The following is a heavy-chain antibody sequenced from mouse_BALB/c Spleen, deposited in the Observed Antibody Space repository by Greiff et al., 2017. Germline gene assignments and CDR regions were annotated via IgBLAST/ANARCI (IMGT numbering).Heavy chain of an antibody. D-gene: IGHD2-1*01. J-gene: IGHJ3*01. CDR3: CYYGGFAY. Sequence: QVQLKESGPELVRPGVSVKLSCKGSGYTFTDYAMHWVKQSHAKSLEWVGVISNYSGNTNYNQKFKGKATMTVDKSSSTAYMELARLTSEDSAIYYCCYYGGFAYWGQGTLVTVSA. CDR2: ISNYSGNT. CDR1: GYTFTDYA. V-gene: IGHV1-67*01.